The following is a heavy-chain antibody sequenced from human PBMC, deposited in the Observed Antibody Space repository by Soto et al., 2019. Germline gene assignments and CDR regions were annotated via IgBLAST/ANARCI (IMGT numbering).Heavy chain of an antibody. CDR3: AREGALKPFSS. V-gene: IGHV3-21*01. J-gene: IGHJ5*02. CDR2: ISGTGVYI. Sequence: GWSLRPSCVAAGFTFSNYNMNWVRQAPGKGLEWVSHISGTGVYIHYADAVKGRFTISRDNAKSSVYLQMNSLRAEDTAVYYCAREGALKPFSSWGQGALVTVSS. CDR1: GFTFSNYN.